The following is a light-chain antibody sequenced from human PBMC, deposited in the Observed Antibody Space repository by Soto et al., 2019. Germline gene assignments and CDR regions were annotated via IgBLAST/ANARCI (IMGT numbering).Light chain of an antibody. J-gene: IGLJ1*01. CDR2: EVS. Sequence: QSVLTQPASVSGSPGQSITIPCTGTSSDIGGYNYVSWYQQHPGKAPKLMIYEVSNRPSGVSNRFSGSKSDNTASLTISGLQAEDEADYYCNSYTDSSTLVVFGTGTKVTVL. V-gene: IGLV2-14*01. CDR1: SSDIGGYNY. CDR3: NSYTDSSTLVV.